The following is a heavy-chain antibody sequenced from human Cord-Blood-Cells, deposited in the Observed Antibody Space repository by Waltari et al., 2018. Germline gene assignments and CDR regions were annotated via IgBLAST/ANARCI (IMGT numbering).Heavy chain of an antibody. D-gene: IGHD7-27*01. Sequence: QVQLQESGPGLLQPSETLSLTCTVSGGSISSYSWSWIRQPPGKGLEWIGYIYYSGSTNYNPSLKSRVTISVDTSKNQFSLKLSSVTAADTAVYYCARVRNGDWGWYFDLWGRGTLVTVSS. CDR2: IYYSGST. V-gene: IGHV4-59*01. J-gene: IGHJ2*01. CDR3: ARVRNGDWGWYFDL. CDR1: GGSISSYS.